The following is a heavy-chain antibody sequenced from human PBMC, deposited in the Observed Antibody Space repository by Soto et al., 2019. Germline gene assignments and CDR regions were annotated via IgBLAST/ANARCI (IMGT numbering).Heavy chain of an antibody. CDR2: INSDGSST. J-gene: IGHJ6*04. CDR3: VGVVAGATLDV. Sequence: EVQLVESGGGLVQPGGSLRLSCAASGFTFSWYWMHWVRQVSGKGLVWVARINSDGSSTSYADSVKGRFTVSRDNAKNTLYLQMNSLRAEDTAVYYGVGVVAGATLDVWGKGTTVTVSS. D-gene: IGHD2-15*01. CDR1: GFTFSWYW. V-gene: IGHV3-74*01.